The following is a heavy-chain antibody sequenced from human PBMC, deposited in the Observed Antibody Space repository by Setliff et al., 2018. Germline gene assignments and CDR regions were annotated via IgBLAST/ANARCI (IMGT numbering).Heavy chain of an antibody. V-gene: IGHV4-61*01. CDR3: ARDNWAAAGIFDY. J-gene: IGHJ4*02. Sequence: SETLSLTCTVSGGSISSSSYYWGWIRQPPGKGLEWIGYIYYSGSTNYNPSLKSRVTISVDTSKNQFSLKLSSVNAADTAVYYCARDNWAAAGIFDYWGQGTLVTVSS. D-gene: IGHD6-13*01. CDR2: IYYSGST. CDR1: GGSISSSSYY.